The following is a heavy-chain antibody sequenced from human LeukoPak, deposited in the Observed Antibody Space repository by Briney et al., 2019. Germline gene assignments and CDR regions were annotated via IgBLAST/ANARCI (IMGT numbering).Heavy chain of an antibody. CDR1: GGSISSYY. D-gene: IGHD3-16*01. CDR2: IYYSGST. J-gene: IGHJ6*03. CDR3: AREDIMITFGGVNDYYMDV. Sequence: SETLSLTCTVSGGSISSYYWSWIRQPPWKGLEWIGYIYYSGSTNYNPSLKSRVTISVDTSKNQFSLKLSSVTAAHTAVYYCAREDIMITFGGVNDYYMDVWGKGTTVTVSS. V-gene: IGHV4-59*01.